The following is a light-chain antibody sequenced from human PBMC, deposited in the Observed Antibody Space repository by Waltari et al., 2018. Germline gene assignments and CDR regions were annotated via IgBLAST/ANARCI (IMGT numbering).Light chain of an antibody. Sequence: QSALTQPPSASGSPGQSVSISCTGTSSDVAFYDFVSWYKQDPGKAPKLIIYDVNKRPSGVPGRFSGSKSGNPASLFVSGLRADDEAYYYCSSYAGDNILIFGGGTKLTV. CDR2: DVN. J-gene: IGLJ2*01. V-gene: IGLV2-8*01. CDR3: SSYAGDNILI. CDR1: SSDVAFYDF.